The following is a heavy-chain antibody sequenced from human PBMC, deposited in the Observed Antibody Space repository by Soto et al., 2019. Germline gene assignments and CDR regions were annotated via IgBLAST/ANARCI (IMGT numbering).Heavy chain of an antibody. D-gene: IGHD2-8*02. V-gene: IGHV3-30*03. CDR3: TGEVASGY. J-gene: IGHJ4*02. Sequence: QVQLVESGGGVVQPGRSLRLSCGVSGFTVSTHGMHWVRQAPGKGLEWVAVISRDGNTKYYADSVKGRFTISRDNSRNTLFLEMYSLRGDDMAVYYCTGEVASGYWGQGTLVTVSS. CDR1: GFTVSTHG. CDR2: ISRDGNTK.